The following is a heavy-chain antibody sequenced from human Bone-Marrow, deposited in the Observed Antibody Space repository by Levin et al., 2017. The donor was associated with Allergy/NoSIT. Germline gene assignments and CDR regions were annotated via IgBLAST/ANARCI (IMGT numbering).Heavy chain of an antibody. CDR2: IYNSGTT. V-gene: IGHV4-61*02. J-gene: IGHJ5*02. D-gene: IGHD3-10*01. Sequence: SETLSLTCTVSGVSMKSGNFYWTWIRQSAGRGLEWIGRIYNSGTTTYNPSLRTGVTMSIDTSKNQFSLNLISVTAADTAVYFCARGKAVDRFGDEANWFDPWGPGTHVTVSS. CDR3: ARGKAVDRFGDEANWFDP. CDR1: GVSMKSGNFY.